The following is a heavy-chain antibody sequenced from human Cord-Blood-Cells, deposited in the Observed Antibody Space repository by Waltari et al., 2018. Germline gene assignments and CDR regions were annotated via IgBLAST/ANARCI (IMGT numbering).Heavy chain of an antibody. CDR3: ASRGARYYYYGMDV. V-gene: IGHV1-2*02. J-gene: IGHJ6*02. Sequence: QVQLVQSGAEVKKPGASVKVSCKASGYTFTRYNIHWVRQAPGQGPEWMGWINPNSGGTNYAQKFQGRVTMTRDTSISTAYMELSRLRSDDTAVYYCASRGARYYYYGMDVWGQGTTVTVSS. CDR1: GYTFTRYN. D-gene: IGHD1-26*01. CDR2: INPNSGGT.